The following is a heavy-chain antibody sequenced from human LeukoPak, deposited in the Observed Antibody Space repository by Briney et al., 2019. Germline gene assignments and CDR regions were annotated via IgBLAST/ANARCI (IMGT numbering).Heavy chain of an antibody. CDR3: AKTEETMSEAGSFHY. CDR2: ISGRGGST. D-gene: IGHD6-19*01. J-gene: IGHJ4*02. V-gene: IGHV3-23*01. CDR1: GCTFSSYA. Sequence: PGGSVRLSCAASGCTFSSYAMSWVRQAPGKGLEWVSVISGRGGSTYYADSVKGRFTITRDKSKNTLHLELNSLRSEDTAVYFCAKTEETMSEAGSFHYWREETLDGVSS.